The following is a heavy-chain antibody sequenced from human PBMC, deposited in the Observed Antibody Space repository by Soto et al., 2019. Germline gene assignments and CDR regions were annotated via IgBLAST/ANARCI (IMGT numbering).Heavy chain of an antibody. CDR3: ATWGDYVWGSYRPPDFDY. CDR2: ISSSSSYI. V-gene: IGHV3-21*01. J-gene: IGHJ4*02. D-gene: IGHD3-16*02. CDR1: GFTFSSYS. Sequence: EVQLVESWGGLVKPGGSLRLSCAASGFTFSSYSMNWVRQAPGKGLEWVSSISSSSSYIYYADSVKGRFTISRDNAKNSLYLQMNSLSAEDTAVYYCATWGDYVWGSYRPPDFDYWGQGTLVTVSS.